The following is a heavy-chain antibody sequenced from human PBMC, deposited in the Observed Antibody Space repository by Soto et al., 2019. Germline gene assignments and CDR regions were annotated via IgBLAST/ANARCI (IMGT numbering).Heavy chain of an antibody. D-gene: IGHD3-22*01. CDR3: ARDAGIEYYDSSGYYFPQGCYYYGMDV. CDR2: ISAYNGNT. Sequence: ASVKVSCKASGYTFTSYGISWVRQAPGQGLEWMGWISAYNGNTNYAQKLQGRVTMTTDTSTSTAYMELRSLRSDDTAVYYCARDAGIEYYDSSGYYFPQGCYYYGMDVWGQGTTVTVSS. J-gene: IGHJ6*02. V-gene: IGHV1-18*04. CDR1: GYTFTSYG.